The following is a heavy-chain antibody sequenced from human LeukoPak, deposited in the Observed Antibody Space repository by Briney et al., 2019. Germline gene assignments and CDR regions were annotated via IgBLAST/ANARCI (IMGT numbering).Heavy chain of an antibody. Sequence: PSETLSLTCAVYGGSFSGYYWSWIRQPPGKGLEWIGEINHSGSTNYNPSLKNRLTISLDTSKNQFSLKLSSVTAADTAVYYCARVSSRFSVYYYYYYYMDVWGKGTTVTVSS. D-gene: IGHD2-15*01. V-gene: IGHV4-34*01. CDR1: GGSFSGYY. CDR2: INHSGST. CDR3: ARVSSRFSVYYYYYYYMDV. J-gene: IGHJ6*03.